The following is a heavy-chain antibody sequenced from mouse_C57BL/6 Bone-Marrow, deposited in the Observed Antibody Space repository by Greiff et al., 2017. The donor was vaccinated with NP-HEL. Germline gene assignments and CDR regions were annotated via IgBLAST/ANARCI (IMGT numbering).Heavy chain of an antibody. CDR1: GYTFTEYT. J-gene: IGHJ4*01. CDR2: FYPGSGSI. D-gene: IGHD1-1*01. CDR3: ARHEGPHYYGPPMDY. V-gene: IGHV1-62-2*01. Sequence: QVHVKQSGAELVKPGASVKLSCKASGYTFTEYTIHWVKQRSGQGLEWIGWFYPGSGSIKYNEKFKDKATLTADKSSSTVYMELSRLTSEDSAVYFCARHEGPHYYGPPMDYWGQGTSVTVSS.